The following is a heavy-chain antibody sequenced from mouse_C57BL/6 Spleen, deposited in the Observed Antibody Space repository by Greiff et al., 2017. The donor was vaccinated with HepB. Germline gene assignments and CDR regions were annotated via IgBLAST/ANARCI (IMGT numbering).Heavy chain of an antibody. Sequence: VQLQQSGAELVRPGASVKLSCTASGFNIKDYYMHWVKQRPEQGLEWIGRIDPEDGDTEYAPKFQGKATMTAETSSNTAYLQLSSLTSEDTAVYYCTFYYYGSSTYAMDYWGQGTSVTVSS. D-gene: IGHD1-1*01. CDR3: TFYYYGSSTYAMDY. CDR1: GFNIKDYY. V-gene: IGHV14-1*01. J-gene: IGHJ4*01. CDR2: IDPEDGDT.